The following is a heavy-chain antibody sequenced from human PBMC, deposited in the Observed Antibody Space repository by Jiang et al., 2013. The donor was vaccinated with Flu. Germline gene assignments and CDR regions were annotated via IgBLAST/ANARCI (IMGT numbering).Heavy chain of an antibody. CDR2: IIPILGIA. V-gene: IGHV1-69*04. CDR1: GGTFSSYA. CDR3: ARDLIVVPAAMPDYYYYGMDV. J-gene: IGHJ6*04. Sequence: GAEVKKPGSSVKVSCKASGGTFSSYAISWVRQAPGQGLEWMGRIIPILGIANYAQKFQGRVTITADKSTSTAYMELSSLRSEDTAVYYCARDLIVVPAAMPDYYYYGMDVWGKGTTVTVSS. D-gene: IGHD2-2*01.